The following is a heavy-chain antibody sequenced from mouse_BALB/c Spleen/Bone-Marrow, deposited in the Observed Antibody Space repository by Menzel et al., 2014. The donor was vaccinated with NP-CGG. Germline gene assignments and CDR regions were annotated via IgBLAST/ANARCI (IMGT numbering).Heavy chain of an antibody. V-gene: IGHV1-81*01. D-gene: IGHD2-1*01. Sequence: QVQLKQTGPELVKPGASVKLSCKAYGYTFTDYVITWVKQRTGQGLEWIGEIYPGSGSTYYNEKFKGKATLTADKSSNTADMQLGSLTSEDSAVYFCARLDGNYRYAMDYFGQATSATVSS. CDR2: IYPGSGST. J-gene: IGHJ4*01. CDR1: GYTFTDYV. CDR3: ARLDGNYRYAMDY.